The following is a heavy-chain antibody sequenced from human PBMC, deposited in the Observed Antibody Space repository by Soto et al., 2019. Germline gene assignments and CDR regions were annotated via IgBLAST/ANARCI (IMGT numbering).Heavy chain of an antibody. V-gene: IGHV1-2*02. J-gene: IGHJ6*02. CDR3: ARDWVVVVVAPRTGMDV. CDR1: GYTFTGYY. Sequence: ASVKVSCKASGYTFTGYYMHWVRQAPGQGLEWMGWINPNSGGTNYAQKFQGRVTMTRDTSISTAYMELSRLRSDDTAVYYCARDWVVVVVAPRTGMDVWGQGTTVPVYS. CDR2: INPNSGGT. D-gene: IGHD2-15*01.